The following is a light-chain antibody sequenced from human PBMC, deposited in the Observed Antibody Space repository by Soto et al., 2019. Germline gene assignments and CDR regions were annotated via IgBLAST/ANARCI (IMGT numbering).Light chain of an antibody. J-gene: IGLJ2*01. CDR3: RAYDSSLSGPYVV. Sequence: QSVLTQPPSVSGAPGQRVTISCTGSSSNIGAGYDVHWYQQLPGTAPKLLIYGNSNRPSGVPDRFSGSKSGTSASLAITGLQAEDEADYFCRAYDSSLSGPYVVFGGGTKLTVL. V-gene: IGLV1-40*01. CDR2: GNS. CDR1: SSNIGAGYD.